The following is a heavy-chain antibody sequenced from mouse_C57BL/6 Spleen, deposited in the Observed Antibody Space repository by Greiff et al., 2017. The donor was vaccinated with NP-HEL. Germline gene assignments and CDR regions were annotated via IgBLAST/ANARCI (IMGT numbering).Heavy chain of an antibody. CDR1: GYTFTDYY. J-gene: IGHJ2*01. V-gene: IGHV1-26*01. CDR2: INPNNGGT. Sequence: EVQLQQSGPELVKPGASVKISCKASGYTFTDYYMNRVKQSHGKSLEWIGDINPNNGGTSYNQKFKGKATLTVDKSSSTAYMELRSLTSEDSAVYYCARGNPDYWGQGTTLTVSS. CDR3: ARGNPDY. D-gene: IGHD2-1*01.